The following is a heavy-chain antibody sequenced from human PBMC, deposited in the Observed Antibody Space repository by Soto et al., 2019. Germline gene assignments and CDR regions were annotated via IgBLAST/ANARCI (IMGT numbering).Heavy chain of an antibody. D-gene: IGHD3-3*01. J-gene: IGHJ5*02. CDR3: ARTLFTKSRSMDEWFDP. CDR1: GGSISSYY. CDR2: IYYSGST. Sequence: PSETLSLTCTVSGGSISSYYWSWIRQPPGKGLEWIGCIYYSGSTNYNPSLKSRVTISVDTSKNQFSLKLSSVTAADTAVYYCARTLFTKSRSMDEWFDPWGQGTLVTVSS. V-gene: IGHV4-59*01.